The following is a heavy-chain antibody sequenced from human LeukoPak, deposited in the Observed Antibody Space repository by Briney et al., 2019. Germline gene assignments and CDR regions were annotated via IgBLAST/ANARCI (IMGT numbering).Heavy chain of an antibody. CDR2: IIPILGIA. CDR1: GGTFSSYA. CDR3: AGLTMITC. Sequence: SVKVSSKASGGTFSSYAISWVRQAPGQGLEWMGRIIPILGIANYAQKFQGRVTITADKSTSTAYMELSSLRSEDTAVYYCAGLTMITCWGQGTLVTVSS. J-gene: IGHJ4*02. D-gene: IGHD3-22*01. V-gene: IGHV1-69*04.